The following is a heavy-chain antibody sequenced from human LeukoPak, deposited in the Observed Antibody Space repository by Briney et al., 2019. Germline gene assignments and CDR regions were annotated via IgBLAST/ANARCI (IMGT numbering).Heavy chain of an antibody. D-gene: IGHD6-13*01. CDR2: INAGNGNT. CDR3: ARGYSSSWYSAFDY. CDR1: GYTFTSYA. V-gene: IGHV1-3*01. Sequence: ASVKVSCKASGYTFTSYAMHWVRQAPGQRLEWMGWINAGNGNTKYSQKFQGRVTITRDTSASTAYMELSSLRFEDTAVYYCARGYSSSWYSAFDYWGQGTLVTVSS. J-gene: IGHJ4*02.